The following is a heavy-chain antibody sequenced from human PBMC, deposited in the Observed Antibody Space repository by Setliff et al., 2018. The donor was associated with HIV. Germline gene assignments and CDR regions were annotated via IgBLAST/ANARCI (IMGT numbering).Heavy chain of an antibody. J-gene: IGHJ5*02. V-gene: IGHV5-51*01. CDR2: IYPGDSDT. CDR1: AYSFTTFW. D-gene: IGHD6-19*01. CDR3: AKLGWALSQRKPGWFDP. Sequence: PGESLKISCKGSAYSFTTFWIAWVRQMPGKGLEWMGIIYPGDSDTTYSPSFQGQVTISADKSINTAYLQWSSLKASDSAIYYCAKLGWALSQRKPGWFDPWGQGTLVTVSS.